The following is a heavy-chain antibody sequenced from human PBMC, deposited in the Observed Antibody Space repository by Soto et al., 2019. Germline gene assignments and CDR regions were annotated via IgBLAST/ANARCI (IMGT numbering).Heavy chain of an antibody. Sequence: SETLSLTCTVSGGSISSYYWSWIRQPAGKGLEWIGRIYTSGSTNYNPSLKSRVTMSVDTSKNQFSLKLSSVTAADTAVYYCARDDSTTGTTKSYYYYYGMDVRGQGTTVTVSS. J-gene: IGHJ6*02. CDR1: GGSISSYY. CDR2: IYTSGST. CDR3: ARDDSTTGTTKSYYYYYGMDV. D-gene: IGHD1-1*01. V-gene: IGHV4-4*07.